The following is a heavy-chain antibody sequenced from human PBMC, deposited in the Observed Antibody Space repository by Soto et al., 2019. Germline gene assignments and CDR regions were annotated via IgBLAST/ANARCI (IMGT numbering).Heavy chain of an antibody. CDR3: ARALTLWDNWFDP. D-gene: IGHD3-16*01. J-gene: IGHJ5*02. V-gene: IGHV3-11*05. Sequence: QVQLVESGGGLVKPGGSLRLSCAASGFTFSDYYMSWIRQAPGKGLEWVSYISSSSSYTNYADSVKGRFTISRDNAKNSLYLQMNSLRAEDTAVYYCARALTLWDNWFDPWGQGTLVTVSS. CDR1: GFTFSDYY. CDR2: ISSSSSYT.